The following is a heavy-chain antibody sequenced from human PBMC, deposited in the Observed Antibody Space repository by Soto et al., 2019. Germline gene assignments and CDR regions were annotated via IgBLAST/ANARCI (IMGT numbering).Heavy chain of an antibody. Sequence: EVQLLESGGGLVQPGGSLRLSCAASGFTFSNYAMSWVRQAPEKGLEWVSAISGSGTGTYYADSVKGRFTISRDNSRNTLYLQMNSLRADDTAVYYCVKGGMATAPRGFQHWGQGTLVTVSS. D-gene: IGHD6-13*01. J-gene: IGHJ1*01. V-gene: IGHV3-23*01. CDR3: VKGGMATAPRGFQH. CDR2: ISGSGTGT. CDR1: GFTFSNYA.